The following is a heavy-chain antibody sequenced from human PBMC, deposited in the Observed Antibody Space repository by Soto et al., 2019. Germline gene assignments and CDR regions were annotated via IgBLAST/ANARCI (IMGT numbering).Heavy chain of an antibody. J-gene: IGHJ6*02. D-gene: IGHD6-13*01. CDR3: ARQQVVVGYYYYGMDV. V-gene: IGHV5-10-1*01. Sequence: PGESLKISCQGSGYTFTNYWISWVRQMPGKGLEWMGRIDPSDSYTNYSPSFHGHVTISVDKSISTAYLQWSSLKASDTAMYYCARQQVVVGYYYYGMDVWGPGTTVTVS. CDR1: GYTFTNYW. CDR2: IDPSDSYT.